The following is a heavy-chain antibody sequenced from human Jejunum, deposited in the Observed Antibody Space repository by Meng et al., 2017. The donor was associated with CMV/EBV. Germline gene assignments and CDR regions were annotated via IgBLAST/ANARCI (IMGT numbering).Heavy chain of an antibody. Sequence: VAGDSISSGDYYWSWIRQPPGKGLEWIGYIYESGSTCYNPSLESRVTISVDTSKNQFSLKVMSVTAADTAVYYCAREGTNSYYFDYWGQGTLVTVSS. CDR3: AREGTNSYYFDY. CDR1: GDSISSGDYY. D-gene: IGHD1-14*01. CDR2: IYESGST. J-gene: IGHJ4*02. V-gene: IGHV4-30-4*01.